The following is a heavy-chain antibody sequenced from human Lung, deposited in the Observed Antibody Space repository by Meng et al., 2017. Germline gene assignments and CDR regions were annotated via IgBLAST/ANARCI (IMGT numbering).Heavy chain of an antibody. CDR2: INHSGST. J-gene: IGHJ4*02. V-gene: IGHV4-34*01. D-gene: IGHD4-11*01. Sequence: QRQQGCGRLLKSSEALSLPCVVSGGSFSDYYWSWIRQPPGKGLEWIGEINHSGSTNYNPSLESRATISVDTSQNNLSLKLSSVTAADSAVYYCARGPTTMAHDFDYWGQGTLVTVSS. CDR3: ARGPTTMAHDFDY. CDR1: GGSFSDYY.